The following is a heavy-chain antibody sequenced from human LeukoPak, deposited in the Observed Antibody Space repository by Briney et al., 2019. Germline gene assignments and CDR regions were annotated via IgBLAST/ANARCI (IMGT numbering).Heavy chain of an antibody. CDR3: ARGVAATVGGYYYYGMDV. J-gene: IGHJ6*02. V-gene: IGHV4-34*01. CDR1: GGSFSDYY. D-gene: IGHD2-15*01. Sequence: SETLSLTCAVYGGSFSDYYWSWIRQPPGKGLEWIGEINHSGSTNYIPSRKNRVTISVDTSRNQFSLKLSSVTAADTAVYYCARGVAATVGGYYYYGMDVWGQGTTVTVSS. CDR2: INHSGST.